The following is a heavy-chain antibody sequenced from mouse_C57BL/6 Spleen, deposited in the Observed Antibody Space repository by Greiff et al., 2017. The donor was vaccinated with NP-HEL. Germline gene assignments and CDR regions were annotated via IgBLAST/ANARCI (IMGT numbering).Heavy chain of an antibody. Sequence: QVQLQQPGAELVRPGSSVKLSCKASGYTFTSYWMDWVKQRPGQGLEWIGNIYPSDSETHYNQKFKDKATLTVDKSSSTAYMQLSSLTSEDSAVYYCARRMVSWYFDVWGTGTTVTVSS. D-gene: IGHD2-3*01. J-gene: IGHJ1*03. CDR3: ARRMVSWYFDV. CDR2: IYPSDSET. CDR1: GYTFTSYW. V-gene: IGHV1-61*01.